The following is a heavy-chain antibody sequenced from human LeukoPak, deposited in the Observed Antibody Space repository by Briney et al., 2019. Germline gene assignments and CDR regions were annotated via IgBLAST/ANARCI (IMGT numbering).Heavy chain of an antibody. CDR1: GYTFTGYY. CDR2: INPNSGGT. V-gene: IGHV1-2*06. J-gene: IGHJ5*02. D-gene: IGHD2-15*01. CDR3: ARAHCSGGSCYSRLQFDP. Sequence: ASVKVSCKASGYTFTGYYMHWVRRAPGQGLEWMGRINPNSGGTNYAKKFQGRVTMTRDTSSSTTYMELSRLRSDDPAVYYCARAHCSGGSCYSRLQFDPWGQGTLVTVSS.